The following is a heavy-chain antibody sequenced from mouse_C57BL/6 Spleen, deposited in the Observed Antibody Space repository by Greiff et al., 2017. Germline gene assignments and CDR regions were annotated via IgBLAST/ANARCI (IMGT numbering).Heavy chain of an antibody. CDR3: ARDYGSSYFDY. CDR2: ISYDGSN. J-gene: IGHJ2*01. Sequence: EVQLQQSGPGLVKPSPSLSLTCSVTGYSITSCYYWNWIRQFPGNKLEWMGYISYDGSNNYNPSLKNRISITRDTSKNQFFLKLNSVTTEDTATYYCARDYGSSYFDYWGQGTTLTVSS. CDR1: GYSITSCYY. D-gene: IGHD1-1*01. V-gene: IGHV3-6*01.